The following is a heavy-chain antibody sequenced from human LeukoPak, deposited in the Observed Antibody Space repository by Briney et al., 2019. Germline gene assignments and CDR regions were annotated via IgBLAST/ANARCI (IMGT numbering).Heavy chain of an antibody. Sequence: GRSLRLSCAASGFTFDDYAMPWVRQAPGKGLEWVAGISWNSGSIGYADSVKGRFTISRDNAKNSLYLQMNSLRAEDTALYYCAKDSGPSEMAGWFDPWGQGTLVTVSS. CDR3: AKDSGPSEMAGWFDP. CDR2: ISWNSGSI. V-gene: IGHV3-9*01. CDR1: GFTFDDYA. J-gene: IGHJ5*02.